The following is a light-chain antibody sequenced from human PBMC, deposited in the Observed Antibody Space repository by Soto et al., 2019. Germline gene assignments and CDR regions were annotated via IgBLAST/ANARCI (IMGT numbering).Light chain of an antibody. V-gene: IGKV3-20*01. CDR2: AAL. J-gene: IGKJ5*01. CDR1: QSSSSY. Sequence: DTEMTQSPSTLSSSPGDRATLSCRASQSSSSYLTWYQQRPGQAPRLLIYAALRRATGIPDSFSGSGSGTAFTLSISRLEPEDVAVYYCQQYNTSPITYGQGTRLE. CDR3: QQYNTSPIT.